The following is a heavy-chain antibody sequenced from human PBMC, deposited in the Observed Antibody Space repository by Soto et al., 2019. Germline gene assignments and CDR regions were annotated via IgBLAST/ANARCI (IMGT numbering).Heavy chain of an antibody. D-gene: IGHD6-13*01. V-gene: IGHV3-48*03. CDR2: ISSSGSTI. CDR3: ARDQEAGSFFPYYYGMDV. J-gene: IGHJ6*02. CDR1: GFTFSSYE. Sequence: GGSLRLSCTTSGFTFSSYEMNWVRQAPGKGLEWVSYISSSGSTIYYADSVKGRFTISRDNAKNSLYLQMDSLRAEDTAVYYCARDQEAGSFFPYYYGMDVWGQGTTVTVSS.